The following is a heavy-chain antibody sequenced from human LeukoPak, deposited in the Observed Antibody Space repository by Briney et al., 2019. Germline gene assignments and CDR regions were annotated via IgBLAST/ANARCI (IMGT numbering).Heavy chain of an antibody. J-gene: IGHJ4*02. CDR2: IKEDGSEK. CDR1: GFTFSDYW. D-gene: IGHD1-26*01. Sequence: GGSLRLSCAASGFTFSDYWMSWVRQTPGKGLEWVANIKEDGSEKDYVDSVQGRFTISRDTANTSVFLQMHNLRAEETAVYYCVSQEGAPRWGQGPLVIVSS. CDR3: VSQEGAPR. V-gene: IGHV3-7*01.